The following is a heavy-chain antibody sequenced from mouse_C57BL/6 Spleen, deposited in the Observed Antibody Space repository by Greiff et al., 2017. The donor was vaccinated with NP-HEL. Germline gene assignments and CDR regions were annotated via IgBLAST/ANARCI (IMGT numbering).Heavy chain of an antibody. Sequence: QVQLQQPGAELVRPGTSVKLSCKASGYTFTSYWMHWVKQRPGQGLEWIGVIDPSDSYTNYNQKFKGKATLTVDTSSSTAYMQLSSLTSEDSAVYYCARWATTVVADYWGQGTTLTVSS. CDR1: GYTFTSYW. CDR2: IDPSDSYT. J-gene: IGHJ2*01. V-gene: IGHV1-59*01. CDR3: ARWATTVVADY. D-gene: IGHD1-1*01.